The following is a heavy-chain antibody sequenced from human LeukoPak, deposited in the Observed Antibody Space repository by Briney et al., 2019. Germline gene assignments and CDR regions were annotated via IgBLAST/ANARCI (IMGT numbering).Heavy chain of an antibody. V-gene: IGHV1-2*06. CDR2: INPNSGGT. J-gene: IGHJ4*02. CDR1: GYTLTDYY. CDR3: ARGKHTDY. Sequence: ASVKVSCKASGYTLTDYYMHWVRQAPGQGLEWMGRINPNSGGTNYAQKFQGRVTMTRDTSISTVYMELSSLRSEDTAVYYCARGKHTDYWGQGTLVTVSS.